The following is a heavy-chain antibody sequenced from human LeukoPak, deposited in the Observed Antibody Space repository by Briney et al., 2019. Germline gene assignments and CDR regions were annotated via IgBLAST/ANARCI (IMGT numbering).Heavy chain of an antibody. CDR1: GFTFSSYA. D-gene: IGHD4-17*01. Sequence: GGSLRLCCAASGFTFSSYAMHWVRQAAGKGLEWVAVISYDGSNKYYADAVKGRFTISRDNSKNTLYLQMISLRAEDTAVYYCARDLGYGDYLDYFDYWGQGTLVTVSS. J-gene: IGHJ4*02. CDR2: ISYDGSNK. V-gene: IGHV3-30*04. CDR3: ARDLGYGDYLDYFDY.